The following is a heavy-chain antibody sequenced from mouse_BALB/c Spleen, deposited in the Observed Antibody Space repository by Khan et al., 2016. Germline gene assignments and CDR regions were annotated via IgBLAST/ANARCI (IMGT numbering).Heavy chain of an antibody. Sequence: QIQLVQSGPELKKPGETVKISCKASDYTFTDYSMHWVKQAPGKGLKWMGWINTETGEPTYADDFKGRFAFSLETSASTAYLQINNLKNEDTATYFCARGNYAYWGQGTLVTVSA. J-gene: IGHJ3*01. D-gene: IGHD2-1*01. V-gene: IGHV9-2-1*01. CDR3: ARGNYAY. CDR2: INTETGEP. CDR1: DYTFTDYS.